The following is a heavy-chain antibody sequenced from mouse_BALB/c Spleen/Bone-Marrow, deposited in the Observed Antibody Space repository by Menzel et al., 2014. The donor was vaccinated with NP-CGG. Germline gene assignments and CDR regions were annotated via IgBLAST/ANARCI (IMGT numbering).Heavy chain of an antibody. CDR3: ARGITTATFAY. V-gene: IGHV1-84*02. Sequence: QVQLQQPGPELVKPGASVKISCKASGYTFXDYYINWVKQKPGQGLEWIGWIYPRNNNTKYNERFKDKATLTVDTPSSTAYMQLSSLTSEDTAVYFCARGITTATFAYWGQGTLVTVSA. J-gene: IGHJ3*01. CDR1: GYTFXDYY. CDR2: IYPRNNNT. D-gene: IGHD1-2*01.